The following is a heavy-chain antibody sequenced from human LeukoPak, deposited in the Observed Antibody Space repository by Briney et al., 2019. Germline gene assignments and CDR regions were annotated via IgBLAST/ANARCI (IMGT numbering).Heavy chain of an antibody. CDR3: ARVVTPTRVDY. D-gene: IGHD2-21*02. CDR2: IYHSGST. CDR1: GGSISSGGYS. V-gene: IGHV4-30-2*01. Sequence: PSETLSLTCAVSGGSISSGGYSWSWIRQPPGKGLEWIGYIYHSGSTYYNPSLKSRVTISVDRSKNQFSLKLSSVTAADTAVYYCARVVTPTRVDYWGQGTLVTVSS. J-gene: IGHJ4*02.